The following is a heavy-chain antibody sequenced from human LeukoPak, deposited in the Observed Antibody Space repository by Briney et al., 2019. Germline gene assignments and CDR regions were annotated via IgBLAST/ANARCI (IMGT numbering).Heavy chain of an antibody. Sequence: GGSLRLSCAASGFTFSSYWMSWVRQAPGKGLEWVANIKQDGSEKNYVDSVKGRFTISRDNSKNSLSLQMNSLRAEDTAVYYCAGWEYSSSWYWLDPWGQGTLVTVSS. CDR2: IKQDGSEK. CDR1: GFTFSSYW. D-gene: IGHD6-13*01. CDR3: AGWEYSSSWYWLDP. V-gene: IGHV3-7*05. J-gene: IGHJ5*02.